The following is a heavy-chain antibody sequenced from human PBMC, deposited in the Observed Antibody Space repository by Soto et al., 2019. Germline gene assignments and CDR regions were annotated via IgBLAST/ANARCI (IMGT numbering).Heavy chain of an antibody. CDR1: GYTFTSYA. Sequence: ASVKVSCKASGYTFTSYAMHWVRQAPGQRLEWMGWINAGNGNTKYSQKFQGRVTITRDTSASTAYMELSSLRSEDTAVYYCARRYNGNYNWFDPWGQGTLVTVSS. CDR3: ARRYNGNYNWFDP. V-gene: IGHV1-3*01. J-gene: IGHJ5*02. CDR2: INAGNGNT. D-gene: IGHD1-7*01.